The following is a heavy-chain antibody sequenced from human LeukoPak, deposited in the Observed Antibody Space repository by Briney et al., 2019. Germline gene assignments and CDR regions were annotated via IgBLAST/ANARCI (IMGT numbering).Heavy chain of an antibody. V-gene: IGHV1-69*05. CDR2: IIPIFGTA. CDR3: ARQPGGTTSAFDI. J-gene: IGHJ3*02. D-gene: IGHD1-7*01. Sequence: SVKVSCEASGGTFSSYAISWVRQAPGQGLEWMGRIIPIFGTANYAQKFQGRVTITTDESTSTAYMELSSLRSEDTAVYYCARQPGGTTSAFDIWGQGTMVTVSS. CDR1: GGTFSSYA.